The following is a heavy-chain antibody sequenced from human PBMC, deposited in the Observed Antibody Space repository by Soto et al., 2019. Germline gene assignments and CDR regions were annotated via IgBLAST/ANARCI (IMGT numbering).Heavy chain of an antibody. Sequence: PGGSLRLSCAASGFTFSNYAMSWVRQAPGKGLEWVSGLSDGGGSTFYADSVKGRFTISRDNAKNTLYLQMSSLRAEDTAVYYCARRISLEGGSRWKREDAFDIWGQGTMVTVSS. CDR2: LSDGGGST. J-gene: IGHJ3*02. CDR3: ARRISLEGGSRWKREDAFDI. CDR1: GFTFSNYA. D-gene: IGHD6-13*01. V-gene: IGHV3-23*01.